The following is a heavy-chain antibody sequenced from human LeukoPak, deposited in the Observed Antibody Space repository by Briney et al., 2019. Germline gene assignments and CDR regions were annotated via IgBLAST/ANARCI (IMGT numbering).Heavy chain of an antibody. Sequence: SETLSLTCTVSGGPISSGSYYWSWIRQPAGKGLEWIGRIYTSGSTNYNPSLKSRVTISVDTSKNQFSLKLSSVTAADTAVYYCARVPAFPGAFDIWGQGTMVTVSS. J-gene: IGHJ3*02. D-gene: IGHD2-2*01. V-gene: IGHV4-61*02. CDR2: IYTSGST. CDR3: ARVPAFPGAFDI. CDR1: GGPISSGSYY.